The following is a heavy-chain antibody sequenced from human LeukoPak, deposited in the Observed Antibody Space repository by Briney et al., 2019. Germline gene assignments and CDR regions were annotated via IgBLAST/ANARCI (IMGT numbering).Heavy chain of an antibody. Sequence: PSETLSLTCTVSGGSISSYYWSWIRQPPGKGLEWIGYIYYSGSTNYNPSLKSRVTISVDTSKNQFSLKLSSVTAADTAVYYCARTSSEPVAATNWFDPWGQGTLVTVSS. J-gene: IGHJ5*02. CDR3: ARTSSEPVAATNWFDP. CDR1: GGSISSYY. CDR2: IYYSGST. V-gene: IGHV4-59*01. D-gene: IGHD2-15*01.